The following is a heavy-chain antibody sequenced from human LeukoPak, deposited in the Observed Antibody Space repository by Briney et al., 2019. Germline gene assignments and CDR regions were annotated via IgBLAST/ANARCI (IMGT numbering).Heavy chain of an antibody. V-gene: IGHV3-23*01. Sequence: GGSLRLSCAASGFTFSSYAMSWVRQAPGKGLEWVSAISGSGGSTYYADSVKGRFTISRDNSKNTLYLQMNSLRAEDTAVYYCAKGSLLWFGELLTSRNWFDPWGQGTLVTVSS. D-gene: IGHD3-10*01. CDR3: AKGSLLWFGELLTSRNWFDP. CDR1: GFTFSSYA. CDR2: ISGSGGST. J-gene: IGHJ5*02.